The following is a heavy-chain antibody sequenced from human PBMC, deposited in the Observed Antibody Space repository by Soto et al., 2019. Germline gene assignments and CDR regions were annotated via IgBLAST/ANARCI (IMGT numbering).Heavy chain of an antibody. CDR2: ISGSGGST. CDR3: ARRGSGSYYDY. CDR1: GFTFSSYA. Sequence: EVQLLESGGGLVQPGGSLRLSCAASGFTFSSYAMRWVRQAPGKGLEWVSAISGSGGSTYYADSVKGRFTISRDNSKNMFFIQMNSLIAEETAVYYCARRGSGSYYDYWGHGTRVTVSS. J-gene: IGHJ4*01. D-gene: IGHD1-26*01. V-gene: IGHV3-23*01.